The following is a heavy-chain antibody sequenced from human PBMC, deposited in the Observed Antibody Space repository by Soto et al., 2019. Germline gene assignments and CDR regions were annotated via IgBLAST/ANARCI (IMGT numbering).Heavy chain of an antibody. D-gene: IGHD2-2*01. CDR1: GFSLSTSGVR. J-gene: IGHJ4*02. CDR2: IYWDDDK. CDR3: AHSRWVYWSTTSCPYYFDY. V-gene: IGHV2-5*02. Sequence: QITLKESGPTLVKPTQTLTLTCTFSGFSLSTSGVRVGWIRQPPGKALEWLALIYWDDDKRYSPSLKSRLTITKDTSKNQVALTMTNMDPVDTATYYCAHSRWVYWSTTSCPYYFDYWGQGTLVTVSS.